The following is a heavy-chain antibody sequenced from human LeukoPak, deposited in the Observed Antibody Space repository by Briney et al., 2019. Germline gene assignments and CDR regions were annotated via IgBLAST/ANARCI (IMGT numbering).Heavy chain of an antibody. D-gene: IGHD2-15*01. CDR1: GNYW. J-gene: IGHJ6*02. Sequence: GGSLRLSCAASGNYWMHWVRQAPGKGLEWVAVISYDGSNRYYADSVKGRFTISRDNSKNTLYLQMNSLRAEDTAVYYCAKDRSIVVVVAATHGMDVWGQGTTVTVSS. CDR3: AKDRSIVVVVAATHGMDV. V-gene: IGHV3-30*18. CDR2: ISYDGSNR.